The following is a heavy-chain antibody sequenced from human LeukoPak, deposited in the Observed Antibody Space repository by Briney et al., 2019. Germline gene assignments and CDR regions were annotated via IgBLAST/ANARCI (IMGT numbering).Heavy chain of an antibody. J-gene: IGHJ6*03. Sequence: GESLKISCKGSGYSFTSYWIGWVRQMPGKGLEWMGIIYPGDSDGRYSPSFQGQVTISADKTISTAYLQWSSLKASDTTMYYCATHSSSWKSPIHYYMDVWAKGPRSPSP. V-gene: IGHV5-51*01. D-gene: IGHD6-13*01. CDR3: ATHSSSWKSPIHYYMDV. CDR2: IYPGDSDG. CDR1: GYSFTSYW.